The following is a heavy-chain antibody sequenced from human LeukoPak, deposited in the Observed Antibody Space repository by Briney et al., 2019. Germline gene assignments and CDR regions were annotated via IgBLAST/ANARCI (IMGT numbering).Heavy chain of an antibody. D-gene: IGHD3-22*01. CDR3: ARGSSGYYDSSGYYYFDY. CDR2: IYYSGST. Sequence: SETLSLTCTVSDGSISSYYWSWIRQPPGKGLEWIGYIYYSGSTNYNPSLKSRVTISVDTSKNQFSLKLSSVTAADTAVYYCARGSSGYYDSSGYYYFDYWGQGTLVTVSS. CDR1: DGSISSYY. J-gene: IGHJ4*02. V-gene: IGHV4-59*01.